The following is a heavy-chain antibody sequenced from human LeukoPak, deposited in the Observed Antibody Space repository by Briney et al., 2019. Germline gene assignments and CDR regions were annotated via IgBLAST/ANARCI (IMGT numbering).Heavy chain of an antibody. J-gene: IGHJ4*02. CDR1: GFTFGDYA. Sequence: PGGSLRLSCTASGFTFGDYAMSWVRQAPGKGLEGVGFIRSKAYGGTTEYAASVKGRFTISRDDSKSIAYLQMDSLKTEDTAVYYCTRAHSYGPFDYWGQGTLVTVSS. D-gene: IGHD5-18*01. CDR3: TRAHSYGPFDY. CDR2: IRSKAYGGTT. V-gene: IGHV3-49*04.